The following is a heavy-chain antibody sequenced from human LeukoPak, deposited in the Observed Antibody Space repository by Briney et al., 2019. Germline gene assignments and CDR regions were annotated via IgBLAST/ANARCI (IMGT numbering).Heavy chain of an antibody. V-gene: IGHV4-39*01. J-gene: IGHJ4*02. CDR2: IYYSGST. Sequence: SETLSLTCTVSGGSISSSSYYWGWIRQPPGKGLEWIGSIYYSGSTYYNPSLKSRVTISVDTSKNQFSLKLSSVTAADTAVYYCAKSPGGLGYWGQGTLVTVSS. CDR1: GGSISSSSYY. D-gene: IGHD3-10*01. CDR3: AKSPGGLGY.